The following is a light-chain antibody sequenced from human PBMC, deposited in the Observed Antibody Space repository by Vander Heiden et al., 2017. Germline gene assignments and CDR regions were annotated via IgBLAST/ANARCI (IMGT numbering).Light chain of an antibody. CDR1: SSDVGAYDY. J-gene: IGLJ3*02. CDR2: DVT. V-gene: IGLV2-11*01. CDR3: CSYAGSYTWV. Sequence: QSALTQPRSVSGSPGQSVTISCSGTSSDVGAYDYGSWYQQHPGNAPKLLIYDVTKWPAGVPDRFSGSKSGNTATLTISGLLTEDEAEYYCCSYAGSYTWVFGGGTKVTVL.